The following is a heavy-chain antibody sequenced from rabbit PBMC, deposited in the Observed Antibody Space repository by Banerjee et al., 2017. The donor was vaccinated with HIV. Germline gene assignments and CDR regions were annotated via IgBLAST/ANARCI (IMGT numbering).Heavy chain of an antibody. D-gene: IGHD5-1*01. J-gene: IGHJ4*01. Sequence: QSLEESGGDLVKPGASLTLTCTASGFSFSSSYWICWVRQAPGKGLELIACIWTSTGFTHYANWAKGRFTISKTSSTTVTLQMTSLTAADTATYFCAKSESWWRYFNLWGPGTLVTVS. V-gene: IGHV1S40*01. CDR2: IWTSTGFT. CDR3: AKSESWWRYFNL. CDR1: GFSFSSSYW.